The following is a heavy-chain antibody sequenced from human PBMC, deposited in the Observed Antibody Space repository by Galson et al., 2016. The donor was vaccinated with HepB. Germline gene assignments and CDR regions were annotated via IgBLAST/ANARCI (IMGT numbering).Heavy chain of an antibody. CDR3: ARVGVGEDDYFSNWFDP. V-gene: IGHV1-69*13. Sequence: SVKVSCKASGGSFRRLAISGVRQAPGQGLEWMGGIIPIFPTPDYAQKFQGRITITADDSTSTAYMELSGLRSEDTAVYYCARVGVGEDDYFSNWFDPWGQGTLVTVSS. J-gene: IGHJ5*02. CDR1: GGSFRRLA. D-gene: IGHD5-24*01. CDR2: IIPIFPTP.